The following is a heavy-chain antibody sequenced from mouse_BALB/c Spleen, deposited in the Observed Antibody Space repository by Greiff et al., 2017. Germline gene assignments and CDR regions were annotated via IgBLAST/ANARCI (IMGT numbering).Heavy chain of an antibody. CDR3: ARWDRFDY. V-gene: IGHV14-3*02. D-gene: IGHD3-3*01. J-gene: IGHJ2*01. CDR2: IDPANGNT. Sequence: FQLQQSGAELVKPGASVKLSCTASGFNIKDTYMHWVKQRPEQGLEWIGRIDPANGNTKYDPKFQGKATITADTSSNTAYLQLSSLTSEDTAVYYCARWDRFDYWGQGTTLTVSS. CDR1: GFNIKDTY.